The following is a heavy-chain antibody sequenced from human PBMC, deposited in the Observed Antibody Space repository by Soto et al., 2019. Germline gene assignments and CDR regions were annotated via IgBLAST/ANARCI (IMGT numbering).Heavy chain of an antibody. V-gene: IGHV4-34*01. CDR3: ARDQYYYDSSGYRPFDY. CDR2: INHSGST. CDR1: GGSFSGYY. Sequence: SETLSLTCAVYGGSFSGYYWSWIRPPPGKGLEWIGEINHSGSTNYNPSLKSRVTISVDTSKNQFSLKLSSVTAADTAVYYCARDQYYYDSSGYRPFDYWGQGTLVTVSS. D-gene: IGHD3-22*01. J-gene: IGHJ4*02.